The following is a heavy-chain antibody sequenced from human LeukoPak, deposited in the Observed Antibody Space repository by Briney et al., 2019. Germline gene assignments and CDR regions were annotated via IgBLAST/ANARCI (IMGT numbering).Heavy chain of an antibody. CDR1: GFTFSIYA. V-gene: IGHV3-23*01. Sequence: PGGSLRLSCAASGFTFSIYAMSWVRQAPGKGLEWVSAISGSGSSTYYADSIKGRFTISRDNSKNTLYLQMSSLRAEDTALYYCVKETKTTTVTRNCFDPWGQGTLVTVSS. CDR3: VKETKTTTVTRNCFDP. CDR2: ISGSGSST. D-gene: IGHD4-17*01. J-gene: IGHJ5*02.